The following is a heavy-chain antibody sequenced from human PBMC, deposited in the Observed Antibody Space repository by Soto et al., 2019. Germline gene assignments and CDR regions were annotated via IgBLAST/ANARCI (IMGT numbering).Heavy chain of an antibody. V-gene: IGHV3-30*18. CDR3: AKGKRESRYYDSSGPSPFDY. Sequence: PGGSLRLSCAASGFTFSSYGMHWVRQAPGKGLEWVAVISYDGSNKYYADSVKGRFTISRDNSKNTLYLQMNSLRAEDTAVYYCAKGKRESRYYDSSGPSPFDYWGQGTLVTVSS. J-gene: IGHJ4*02. D-gene: IGHD3-22*01. CDR2: ISYDGSNK. CDR1: GFTFSSYG.